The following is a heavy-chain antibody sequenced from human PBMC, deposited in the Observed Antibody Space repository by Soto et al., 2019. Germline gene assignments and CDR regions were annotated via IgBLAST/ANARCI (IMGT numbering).Heavy chain of an antibody. CDR1: GYTFTSYA. Sequence: QVQLVQSGAEVKKPGASVKVSCKASGYTFTSYAMHWVRQAPGQRLEWMGWINAGNGNTKYSQKFQGRDTITRDTSASTAYMELSSLRSEDTAVYYCSRERTTVSSNPNSPYYYYYGMDVWGQGTTVTVSS. J-gene: IGHJ6*02. V-gene: IGHV1-3*01. CDR2: INAGNGNT. CDR3: SRERTTVSSNPNSPYYYYYGMDV. D-gene: IGHD4-17*01.